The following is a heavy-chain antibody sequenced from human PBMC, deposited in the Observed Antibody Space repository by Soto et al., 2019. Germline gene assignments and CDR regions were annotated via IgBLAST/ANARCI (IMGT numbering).Heavy chain of an antibody. CDR1: GGSVSSGSYY. CDR3: ARERTDFYGDLQYFDY. V-gene: IGHV4-61*01. J-gene: IGHJ4*02. Sequence: PSETLSLTCTVSGGSVSSGSYYWSWIRQPPGKGLEWIGYIYYSGSTNYNPSLKSRVTISVDTSENQFSLKLSSVTAADTAVYYCARERTDFYGDLQYFDYWGQGTLVTVSS. D-gene: IGHD4-17*01. CDR2: IYYSGST.